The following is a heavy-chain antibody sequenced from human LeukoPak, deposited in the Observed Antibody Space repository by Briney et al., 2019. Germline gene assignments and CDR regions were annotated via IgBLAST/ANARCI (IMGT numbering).Heavy chain of an antibody. Sequence: SETLSLTCTVSGGSISSYYWSWIRQPPGKGLEWIGYIYYSGSTNYNPPLKSRVTISVDTSKNQFSLKLSSVTAADTAVYYCARAVVVVPAARGKTKYNWFDPWGQGTLVTVSS. J-gene: IGHJ5*02. CDR1: GGSISSYY. V-gene: IGHV4-59*01. D-gene: IGHD2-2*01. CDR2: IYYSGST. CDR3: ARAVVVVPAARGKTKYNWFDP.